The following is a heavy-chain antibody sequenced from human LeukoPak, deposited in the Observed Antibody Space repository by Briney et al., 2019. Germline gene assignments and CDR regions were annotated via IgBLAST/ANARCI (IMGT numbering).Heavy chain of an antibody. Sequence: GGSLRLSCAASGFTFSSYSMNWVRQAPGKGLEWVSSISSSSSYIYYADSVKGRFTISRDNAKNSLYLQMNSLRAEDTAVYYCARDLRYDFWSGYSKRECFPTDYWGQGTLVTVSS. V-gene: IGHV3-21*01. CDR2: ISSSSSYI. CDR3: ARDLRYDFWSGYSKRECFPTDY. CDR1: GFTFSSYS. J-gene: IGHJ4*02. D-gene: IGHD3-3*01.